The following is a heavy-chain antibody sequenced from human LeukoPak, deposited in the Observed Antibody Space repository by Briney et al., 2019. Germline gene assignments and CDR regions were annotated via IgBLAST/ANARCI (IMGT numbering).Heavy chain of an antibody. CDR1: GGSVSSSIYH. CDR2: TYNGGST. V-gene: IGHV4-61*01. CDR3: ARDASYSASDNWFDP. D-gene: IGHD6-13*01. Sequence: SETLSLTCTVSGGSVSSSIYHWFWIRQPPGKGLEWIGFTYNGGSTYYNPSLKSRVTISVDTSKNQFSLKLTSVTTADTAVYYCARDASYSASDNWFDPWGQGTLVTVSS. J-gene: IGHJ5*02.